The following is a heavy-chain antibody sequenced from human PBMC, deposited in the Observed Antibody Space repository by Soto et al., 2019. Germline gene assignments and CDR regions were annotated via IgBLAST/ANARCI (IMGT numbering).Heavy chain of an antibody. D-gene: IGHD6-13*01. V-gene: IGHV1-69*08. CDR3: ARDLPLGTLSFDI. Sequence: QVQLVQSGAEVKKPGSSVKVSCKASGGTFSSYTISWVRQAPGQGLEWMGRIIPILGIANYAQKFQGRVTITAYKSTCTAYIEPSSLRPEDTAVYYCARDLPLGTLSFDIWGQGTMVTVSS. CDR1: GGTFSSYT. CDR2: IIPILGIA. J-gene: IGHJ3*02.